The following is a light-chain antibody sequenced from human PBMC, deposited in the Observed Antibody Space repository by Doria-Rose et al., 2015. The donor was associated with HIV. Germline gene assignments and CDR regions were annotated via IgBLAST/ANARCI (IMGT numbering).Light chain of an antibody. CDR3: HQCGTSWT. J-gene: IGKJ1*01. V-gene: IGKV3-20*01. Sequence: TQSPGTLSLSPGERATLSCRASQSFSSTYLAWYQQKPGHAPSLLIYDGSTSATGTPDRFSASGSGTDFTLTINRLEPEDFALYYCHQCGTSWTFGQGTKVEI. CDR1: QSFSSTY. CDR2: DGS.